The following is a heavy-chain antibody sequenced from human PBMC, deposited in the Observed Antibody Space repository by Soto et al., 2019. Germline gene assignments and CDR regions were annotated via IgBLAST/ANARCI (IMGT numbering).Heavy chain of an antibody. CDR2: INPNSGGT. D-gene: IGHD5-12*01. CDR1: GYTFTGYY. Sequence: ASVKVSCKASGYTFTGYYMHWVRQAPGQGLEWMGWINPNSGGTNYAQKFQGWVTMTRDTSISTAYMELSRLRSDDTAVYYCATSQGGYSGYGNFDYWGQGTLVTVSS. CDR3: ATSQGGYSGYGNFDY. J-gene: IGHJ4*02. V-gene: IGHV1-2*04.